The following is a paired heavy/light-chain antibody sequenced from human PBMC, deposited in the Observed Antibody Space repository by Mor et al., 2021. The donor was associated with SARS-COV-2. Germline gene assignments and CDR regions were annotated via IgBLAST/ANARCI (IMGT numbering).Light chain of an antibody. CDR2: TDN. V-gene: IGLV1-47*02. CDR3: ASWDDSRSGPAWV. Sequence: QSVLTQPPSASGAPGQKITISCSGSDFNIGNNDVYWYQQFPGTAPKLLIYTDNQRPSGVPDRFSGSKSGTSASLAISGLRSEDEANYYCASWDDSRSGPAWVFGGGTQVTVL. CDR1: DFNIGNND. J-gene: IGLJ3*02.
Heavy chain of an antibody. CDR3: VKDPYNSGEPVA. D-gene: IGHD2-21*01. CDR2: IGATSATL. V-gene: IGHV3-9*01. CDR1: GFTFQNVA. J-gene: IGHJ5*02. Sequence: EVQLVESGGGLAKPGRSLRLSCVGSGFTFQNVAMHWVRQAPGKGLEWVSGIGATSATLDYADSVKGRFIISRDNTKNVLYLQMNSLTPEDTAFYYCVKDPYNSGEPVAWGQGTLVTVSS.